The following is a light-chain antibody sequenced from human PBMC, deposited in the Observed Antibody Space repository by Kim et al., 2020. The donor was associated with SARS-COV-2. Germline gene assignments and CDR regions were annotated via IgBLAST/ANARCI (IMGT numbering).Light chain of an antibody. J-gene: IGKJ2*01. CDR1: QSVLYSSNNQNY. Sequence: RATIKCNTSQSVLYSSNNQNYLAWYQQKPRQPPKLLIYWASTREYGVPDRFSGSGSGTDFTLTISSLQAEDVAVYYCQQYYSTPYTFGQGTKLEIK. CDR2: WAS. V-gene: IGKV4-1*01. CDR3: QQYYSTPYT.